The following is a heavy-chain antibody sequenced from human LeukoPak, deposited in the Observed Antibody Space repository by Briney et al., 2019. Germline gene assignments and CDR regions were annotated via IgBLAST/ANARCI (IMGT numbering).Heavy chain of an antibody. D-gene: IGHD5-18*01. CDR1: GFTFSTYG. CDR3: AKGGGYSYENYYFYMDV. Sequence: GGSLRLSCAASGFTFSTYGMHWVRQAPGKGLEWVAFIRYDGNNKDYADSVKGRFSISRDNSKNTLYLQMNSLRAEDTAVYYCAKGGGYSYENYYFYMDVWGKGPRSPSP. CDR2: IRYDGNNK. J-gene: IGHJ6*03. V-gene: IGHV3-30*02.